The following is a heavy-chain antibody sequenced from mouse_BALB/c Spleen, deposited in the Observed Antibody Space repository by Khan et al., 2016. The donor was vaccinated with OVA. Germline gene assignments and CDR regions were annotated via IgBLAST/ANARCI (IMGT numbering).Heavy chain of an antibody. V-gene: IGHV5-9-3*01. Sequence: EVELVESGGGLVKPGGSLKLSCAASGFSFSRYSMSWVRQTPEKRLEWVATISSGGTYTYYSDSVKGRFTISRDNATNTLFLQMSSLRSEDTAIDSSTRHEGYYGYGQGDYWGQGTSVTVSS. CDR3: TRHEGYYGYGQGDY. J-gene: IGHJ4*01. CDR2: ISSGGTYT. D-gene: IGHD2-2*01. CDR1: GFSFSRYS.